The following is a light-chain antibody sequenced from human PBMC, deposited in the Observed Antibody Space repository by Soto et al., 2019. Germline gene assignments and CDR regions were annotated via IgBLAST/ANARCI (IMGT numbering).Light chain of an antibody. Sequence: QSVLTQPPSASGTPGQRVTISCSGSSSNIGSKVVNWYQQVSGTAPKLLIYSTNQRPSGVPDRFSGSKSGTSASLAISGLQSEDEADYYCATWDDTLDGVVFGGGTKLPVL. CDR3: ATWDDTLDGVV. CDR2: STN. J-gene: IGLJ2*01. CDR1: SSNIGSKV. V-gene: IGLV1-44*01.